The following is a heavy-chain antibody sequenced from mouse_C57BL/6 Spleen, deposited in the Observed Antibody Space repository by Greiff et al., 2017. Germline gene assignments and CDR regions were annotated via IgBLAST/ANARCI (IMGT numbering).Heavy chain of an antibody. D-gene: IGHD3-3*01. CDR2: IDPETGGT. J-gene: IGHJ2*01. V-gene: IGHV1-15*01. Sequence: QVQLKESGAELVRPGASVTLSCKASGYTFTDYEMHWVKQTPVHGLEWIGAIDPETGGTAYNQKFKGKAILTADKSSSTAYMELRSLSSEDSAFYYCTREGWDVFDYWGPGTTLTVSS. CDR1: GYTFTDYE. CDR3: TREGWDVFDY.